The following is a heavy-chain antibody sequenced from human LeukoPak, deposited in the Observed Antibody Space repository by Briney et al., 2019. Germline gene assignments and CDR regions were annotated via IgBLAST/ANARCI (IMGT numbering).Heavy chain of an antibody. CDR2: ITGSGATI. Sequence: PGGSLRLSCAASGVTFSDYYMSWIRQAPGMGLEWVAYITGSGATIYYADSVKGRFTISRDNAKKPLYLQMNSLRDEDTAVYYCATDRRPYSYFFDHWGQGTLVTVSS. V-gene: IGHV3-11*01. CDR1: GVTFSDYY. CDR3: ATDRRPYSYFFDH. J-gene: IGHJ4*02. D-gene: IGHD2-15*01.